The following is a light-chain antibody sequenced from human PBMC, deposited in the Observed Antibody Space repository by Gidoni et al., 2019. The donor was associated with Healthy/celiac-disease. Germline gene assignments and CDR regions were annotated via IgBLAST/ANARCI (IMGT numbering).Light chain of an antibody. CDR1: QSVSSSY. CDR2: GAA. J-gene: IGKJ1*01. Sequence: IVLTQSPGTLSLSPGERATLSCRASQSVSSSYLAWYQQTPGTAPRLLIYGAASRATGIPDWFRGSWSGTDFPPTISRLEPEDFAVYYWQQYGSSPLTFXQXTEVXIK. V-gene: IGKV3-20*01. CDR3: QQYGSSPLT.